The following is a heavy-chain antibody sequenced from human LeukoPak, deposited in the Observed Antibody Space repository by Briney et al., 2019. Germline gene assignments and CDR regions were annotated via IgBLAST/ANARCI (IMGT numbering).Heavy chain of an antibody. CDR2: ISGSGGST. V-gene: IGHV3-23*01. J-gene: IGHJ4*02. CDR3: AKDPRPYGSGSYYIN. D-gene: IGHD3-10*01. Sequence: GGSLRLSCAASGFTFSSYAINWVRQAPGKGLEWVSGISGSGGSTYYADSVKGRFTISRDNSKNTLYLQMNSLRAEDTAVYYCAKDPRPYGSGSYYINWGQGTLVTVSS. CDR1: GFTFSSYA.